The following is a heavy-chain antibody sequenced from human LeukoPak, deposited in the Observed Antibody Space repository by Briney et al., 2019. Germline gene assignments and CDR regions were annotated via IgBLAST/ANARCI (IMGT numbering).Heavy chain of an antibody. CDR3: ARRTGGGSDS. V-gene: IGHV4-59*08. CDR1: GGSISSYY. J-gene: IGHJ3*01. D-gene: IGHD2-21*02. Sequence: SETLSRTCIVSGGSISSYYWSWIRQPPGKGLEWIGYIYYSGSTNYNPSLKSRVTISVDTSKNQFSLKLSSVTAADTAVYYCARRTGGGSDSWGQGTMVTVSP. CDR2: IYYSGST.